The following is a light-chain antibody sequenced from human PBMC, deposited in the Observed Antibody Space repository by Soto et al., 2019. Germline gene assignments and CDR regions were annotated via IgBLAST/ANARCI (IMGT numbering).Light chain of an antibody. J-gene: IGKJ4*01. CDR1: QSISSW. CDR3: QQYNSYLT. CDR2: DAS. V-gene: IGKV1-5*01. Sequence: DIQMTQSPSTLSASVGDRVTISCRASQSISSWLAWYQQKPGKAPKVLIYDASSLESGVPSRFSGSGSGTEFTLTISSLQPDDFATYYCQQYNSYLTFGGGTKVDIK.